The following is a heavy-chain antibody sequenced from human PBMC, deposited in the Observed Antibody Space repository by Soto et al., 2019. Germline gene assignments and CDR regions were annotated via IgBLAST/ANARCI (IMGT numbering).Heavy chain of an antibody. Sequence: ASVKVSCKASGGTFSSYAISWVRQAPGQGLEWMGGIIPIFGTANYAQKFQGRVTITADESTSTAYMELSSLRSEDTAVYYCARGLRVPAAIGVGIDYWGQGTLVTVSS. CDR1: GGTFSSYA. CDR3: ARGLRVPAAIGVGIDY. D-gene: IGHD2-2*01. CDR2: IIPIFGTA. J-gene: IGHJ4*02. V-gene: IGHV1-69*13.